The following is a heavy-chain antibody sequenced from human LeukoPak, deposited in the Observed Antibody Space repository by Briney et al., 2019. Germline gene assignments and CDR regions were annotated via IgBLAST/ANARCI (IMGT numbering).Heavy chain of an antibody. D-gene: IGHD3-10*01. J-gene: IGHJ6*03. V-gene: IGHV3-49*03. Sequence: PGGSLRLSXTASGFTFGDYAMSWFRQAPGKGLEWVGFIRSKAYGGTTEYAASVKGRFTISRDDSKSIAYLQMNSLKTEDTAVYYCTRDGDMVRGAGGGDYYYYYYMDVWGKGTTVTVSS. CDR2: IRSKAYGGTT. CDR1: GFTFGDYA. CDR3: TRDGDMVRGAGGGDYYYYYYMDV.